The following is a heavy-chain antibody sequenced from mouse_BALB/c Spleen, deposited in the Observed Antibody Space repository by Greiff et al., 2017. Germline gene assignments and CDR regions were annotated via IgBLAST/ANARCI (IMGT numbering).Heavy chain of an antibody. CDR1: GYAFTSYN. CDR3: ARGIYYGSSYFDY. D-gene: IGHD1-1*01. Sequence: SGPELVKPGASVKVSCKASGYAFTSYNMYWVKQSHGKSLEWIGYIDPYNGGTSYNQKFKGKATLTVDKSSSTAYMHLNSLTSEDSAVYYCARGIYYGSSYFDYWGQGTTLTVSS. CDR2: IDPYNGGT. V-gene: IGHV1S135*01. J-gene: IGHJ2*01.